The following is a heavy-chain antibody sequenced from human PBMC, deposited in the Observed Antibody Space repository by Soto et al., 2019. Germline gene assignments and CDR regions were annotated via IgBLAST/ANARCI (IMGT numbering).Heavy chain of an antibody. CDR3: AKVVRGDFWSGYSPGSFSYFDY. CDR1: GFTFSSYA. D-gene: IGHD3-3*01. J-gene: IGHJ4*02. Sequence: PGGSLRLSCAASGFTFSSYAMSWVRQAPGKGLEWVSAISGSGGSTYYADSVKGRFTISRDNSKNTLYLQMNSLRAEDTAVYYCAKVVRGDFWSGYSPGSFSYFDYWGQGTLVTVSS. V-gene: IGHV3-23*01. CDR2: ISGSGGST.